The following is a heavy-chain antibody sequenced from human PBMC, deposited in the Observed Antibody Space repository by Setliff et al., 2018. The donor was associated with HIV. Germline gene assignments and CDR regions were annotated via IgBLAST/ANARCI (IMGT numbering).Heavy chain of an antibody. CDR1: GGSFSGYY. CDR3: ARLHIRFRSQDWAAVDV. CDR2: INHSGST. Sequence: KASETLSLTCAVSGGSFSGYYWSWIRQPPGKGLEWIGEINHSGSTNYNPSLKSRVTISVDTSKNQFSLKLSSVTAADTAVYYCARLHIRFRSQDWAAVDVWGQGTTVTVSS. J-gene: IGHJ6*02. D-gene: IGHD3-3*01. V-gene: IGHV4-34*01.